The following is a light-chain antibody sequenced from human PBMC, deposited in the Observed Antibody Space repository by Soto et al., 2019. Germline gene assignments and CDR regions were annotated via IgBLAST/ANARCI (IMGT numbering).Light chain of an antibody. V-gene: IGKV3-15*01. CDR3: QQYNNWPPIT. CDR1: QSVSSN. CDR2: GAS. Sequence: EFVLTQSPGTLSFSPGERCTLSCSTSQSVSSNQLAWYQQKPGQAPRLLIYGASTRATGIPARFSGSGSGTEFTLTISSLQSEDFAVYYCQQYNNWPPITFGQGTRLEIK. J-gene: IGKJ5*01.